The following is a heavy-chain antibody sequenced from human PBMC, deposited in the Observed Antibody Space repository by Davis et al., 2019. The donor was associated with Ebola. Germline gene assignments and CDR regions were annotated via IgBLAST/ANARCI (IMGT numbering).Heavy chain of an antibody. Sequence: GESLKISCAASGFTFSDYYMSWIRQAPGKGLEWVSYISSSSSYTNYADSVKGRFTISRDNAKNSLYLQMNSLRAEDTAVYYCARDRMYYDILTGYVGSGISDYWGQGTLVTVSS. CDR3: ARDRMYYDILTGYVGSGISDY. CDR2: ISSSSSYT. J-gene: IGHJ4*02. D-gene: IGHD3-9*01. CDR1: GFTFSDYY. V-gene: IGHV3-11*06.